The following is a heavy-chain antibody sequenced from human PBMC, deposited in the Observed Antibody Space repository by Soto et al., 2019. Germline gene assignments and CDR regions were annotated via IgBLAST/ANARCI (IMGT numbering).Heavy chain of an antibody. D-gene: IGHD3-10*01. J-gene: IGHJ6*02. V-gene: IGHV3-64D*06. CDR3: VKLGGMGRGNYYYGMDV. CDR2: ISSNGGNT. Sequence: GGSLRLCCSASGFTFSSYAMHWVRQAPGKGLEYVSTISSNGGNTYYGDSVKGRFTISRDNSKNTLYLQMSSLRAEDTAVYYCVKLGGMGRGNYYYGMDVWGQGTTVTVSS. CDR1: GFTFSSYA.